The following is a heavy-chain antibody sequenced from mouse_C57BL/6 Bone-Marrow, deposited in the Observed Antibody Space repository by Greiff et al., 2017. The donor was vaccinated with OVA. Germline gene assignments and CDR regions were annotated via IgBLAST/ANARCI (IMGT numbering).Heavy chain of an antibody. CDR2: INPSSGYT. D-gene: IGHD2-2*01. CDR3: ARLWLHYWDFDV. CDR1: GYTFTSYT. V-gene: IGHV1-4*01. J-gene: IGHJ1*03. Sequence: VQLQQSGAELARPGASVKMSCKASGYTFTSYTMHWVKQRPGQGLEWIGYINPSSGYTKYNQKFKDKATLTADKSSSTAYMQLSSLTSEDSAFYYCARLWLHYWDFDVWGTGTTVTVSS.